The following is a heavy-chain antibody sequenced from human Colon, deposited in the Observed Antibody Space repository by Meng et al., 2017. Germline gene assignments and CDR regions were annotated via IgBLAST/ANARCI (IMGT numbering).Heavy chain of an antibody. CDR1: GFTFSSYW. Sequence: GGSLRLSCAASGFTFSSYWMSWVRQAPGKWLEWVANIKQDGSEKYYVDSVKGRFTISRDNAKNSLYLQMNSLRAEDTAVYYCARDSGWYPYYYYYGMDVWGQGTTVTVSS. CDR2: IKQDGSEK. V-gene: IGHV3-7*01. J-gene: IGHJ6*02. D-gene: IGHD6-19*01. CDR3: ARDSGWYPYYYYYGMDV.